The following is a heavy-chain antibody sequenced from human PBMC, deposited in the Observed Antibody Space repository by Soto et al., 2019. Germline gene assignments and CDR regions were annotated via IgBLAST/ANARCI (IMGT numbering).Heavy chain of an antibody. CDR1: GYIIKNYW. V-gene: IGHV5-51*01. D-gene: IGHD3-16*01. Sequence: GASLKISCKASGYIIKNYWIGWVRQMPGQGLEWMGIIFPDDSDTRYSPSFQGHVTISVDKSISTAYVQWSSLKASDSAIYYCFRGGVTSRTFDYWGQETLVTVSS. CDR2: IFPDDSDT. CDR3: FRGGVTSRTFDY. J-gene: IGHJ4*02.